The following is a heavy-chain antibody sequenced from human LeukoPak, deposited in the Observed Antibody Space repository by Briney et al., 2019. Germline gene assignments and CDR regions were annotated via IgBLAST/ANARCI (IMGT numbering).Heavy chain of an antibody. J-gene: IGHJ6*04. CDR3: PRHLLSGKYYYHMDV. V-gene: IGHV4-39*01. CDR1: GGSVSNNY. D-gene: IGHD3-10*01. Sequence: PSETLSLTCSVSGGSVSNNYWGWIRQPPEKGLEWIGAMYYSGGSTYNPSLKTRVTISVDTSKNQFSLRLTSVTAADTAVYYCPRHLLSGKYYYHMDVWGRGTTVTVSS. CDR2: MYYSGGS.